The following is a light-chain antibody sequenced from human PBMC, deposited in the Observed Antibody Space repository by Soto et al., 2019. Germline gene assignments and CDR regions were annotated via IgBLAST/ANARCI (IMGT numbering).Light chain of an antibody. CDR3: QQDRT. V-gene: IGKV3-20*01. CDR1: QSVSRSY. J-gene: IGKJ1*01. CDR2: GAS. Sequence: EIVLTQSPGTLSLSPGEIATLSCRASQSVSRSYLAWYQQKPGQAPRLLIYGASSRATGIPDRFSGSGSGTDFTLTISRLEPEDFAVYYCQQDRTFGQGTKVEIK.